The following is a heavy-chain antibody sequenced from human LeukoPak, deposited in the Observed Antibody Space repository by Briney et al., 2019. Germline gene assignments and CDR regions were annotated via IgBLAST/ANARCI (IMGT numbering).Heavy chain of an antibody. CDR2: IYSGGST. CDR3: AREWNYYDSSGYYQNTPYAFDI. CDR1: GFTFSSYG. Sequence: GGSLRLSCAASGFTFSSYGMSWVRQAPGKGLEWVSVIYSGGSTYYADSVKGRFTISRDNSKNTLYLQMNSLRAEDTAVYYCAREWNYYDSSGYYQNTPYAFDIWGQGTMVTVSS. D-gene: IGHD3-22*01. J-gene: IGHJ3*02. V-gene: IGHV3-53*01.